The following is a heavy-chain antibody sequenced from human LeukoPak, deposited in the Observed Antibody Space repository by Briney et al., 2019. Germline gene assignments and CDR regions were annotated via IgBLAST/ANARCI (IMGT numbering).Heavy chain of an antibody. V-gene: IGHV1-2*02. CDR2: INPNSGGT. CDR1: GYTFTGYY. J-gene: IGHJ5*02. CDR3: ARAYCSSTSCYPPPNWFDP. D-gene: IGHD2-2*01. Sequence: ASVKVSCKASGYTFTGYYMHWVRQAPGQGLEWMGWINPNSGGTNYAQKFQGRVTMTRDTSISTAYMELSRLRSDDTAVYYCARAYCSSTSCYPPPNWFDPWGQGTLVTVSS.